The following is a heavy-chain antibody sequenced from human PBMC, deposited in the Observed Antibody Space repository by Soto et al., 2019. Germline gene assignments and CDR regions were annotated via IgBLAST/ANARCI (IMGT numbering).Heavy chain of an antibody. Sequence: QVQLVQSGAEVKKPGSSVKVSCKASGGTFSSYAISWVRQAPGQGLEWMGGIIPIFGTANYAQKFQGRVKITEDETTSPAYLELSSLRSEDTAVYYAASQESSGYYCRYYGMDVWGQGTTVTVSS. CDR3: ASQESSGYYCRYYGMDV. CDR2: IIPIFGTA. J-gene: IGHJ6*02. CDR1: GGTFSSYA. D-gene: IGHD3-22*01. V-gene: IGHV1-69*01.